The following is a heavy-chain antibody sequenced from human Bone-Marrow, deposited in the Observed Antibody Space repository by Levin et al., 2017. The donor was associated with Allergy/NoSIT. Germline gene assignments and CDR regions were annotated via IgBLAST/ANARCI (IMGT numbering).Heavy chain of an antibody. V-gene: IGHV3-64D*06. CDR1: GFAFSSFT. D-gene: IGHD3-16*01. J-gene: IGHJ4*02. CDR3: VKGTPWGDY. Sequence: GGSLRLSCSASGFAFSSFTMHWVRQAPGKRLEYLSAISSDGRSTYYADSMKGRFAISRDNSKNTLFLHMSSLRAEDTALYYCVKGTPWGDYWGQGILVTVSS. CDR2: ISSDGRST.